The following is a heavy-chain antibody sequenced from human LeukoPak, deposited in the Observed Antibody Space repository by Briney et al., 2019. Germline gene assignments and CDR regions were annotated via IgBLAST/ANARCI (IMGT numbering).Heavy chain of an antibody. CDR1: GFTFTTNG. V-gene: IGHV3-23*01. J-gene: IGHJ4*02. CDR2: ISTSSSNT. CDR3: VRGFFSPGY. Sequence: LGGSLRLSCAASGFTFTTNGMTWVRQAPDKGLEWVSTISTSSSNTYYADSVQGRFTVSRDNSKNTLYLQMNSLRAEDTAMYYCVRGFFSPGYWGQGTLVTVPS. D-gene: IGHD3-16*01.